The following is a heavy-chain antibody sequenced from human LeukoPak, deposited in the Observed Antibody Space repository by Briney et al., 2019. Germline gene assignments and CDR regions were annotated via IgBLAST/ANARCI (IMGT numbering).Heavy chain of an antibody. CDR3: ARHYYDSSGYSLGAFDI. J-gene: IGHJ3*02. D-gene: IGHD3-22*01. CDR2: ISSSSSYI. CDR1: GFTFSSYS. V-gene: IGHV3-21*01. Sequence: GGSLRLSCAASGFTFSSYSMNWVRQAPGKGLEWVSSISSSSSYIYYADSVKGRFTISRDNAKNSLHLQMNSLRAEDTAVYYCARHYYDSSGYSLGAFDIWGQGTMVTVSS.